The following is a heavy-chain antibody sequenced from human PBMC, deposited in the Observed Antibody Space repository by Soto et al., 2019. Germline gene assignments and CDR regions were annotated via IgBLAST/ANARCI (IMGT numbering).Heavy chain of an antibody. CDR2: IWYDGSNK. J-gene: IGHJ6*02. Sequence: QVQLVESGGGVVQPGRSLRLSCAASGFTFSSYGMHWVRQAPGKGLEWVAVIWYDGSNKYYADSVKGRFTISRDNSKNTPYLQMNSLRAEDTAVYYCAREFSSGWYRYGMDVWGQGTTVTVSS. CDR1: GFTFSSYG. CDR3: AREFSSGWYRYGMDV. D-gene: IGHD6-19*01. V-gene: IGHV3-33*01.